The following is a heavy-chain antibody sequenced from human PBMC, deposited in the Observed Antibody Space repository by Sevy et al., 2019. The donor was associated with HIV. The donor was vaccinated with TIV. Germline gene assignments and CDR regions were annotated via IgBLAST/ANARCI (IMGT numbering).Heavy chain of an antibody. CDR3: ARDYYDNRPRGFDP. Sequence: SETLSLTCIVSGDSISTYFWSWIRQTPGKGLEWIGYVSYTGTTNYNPSLRSRATISVDTSKNQFSLKLNSVTAADTAVYYCARDYYDNRPRGFDPWGQGILVTVSS. J-gene: IGHJ5*02. V-gene: IGHV4-59*01. CDR2: VSYTGTT. D-gene: IGHD3-22*01. CDR1: GDSISTYF.